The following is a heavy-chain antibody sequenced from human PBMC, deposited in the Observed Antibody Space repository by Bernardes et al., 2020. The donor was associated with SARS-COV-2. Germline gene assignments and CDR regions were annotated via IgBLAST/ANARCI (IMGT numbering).Heavy chain of an antibody. Sequence: GGSLRLSCVVSGFTFNSYWMHWVRQAPGKGLEWVSCLNEDGTITTYADSVKGRFTISRDNAKSTLYLQMHSLRAEDTATYYCVRDLAGGRGSWGQGTLVTVAS. V-gene: IGHV3-74*01. J-gene: IGHJ4*02. CDR1: GFTFNSYW. CDR3: VRDLAGGRGS. D-gene: IGHD2-15*01. CDR2: LNEDGTIT.